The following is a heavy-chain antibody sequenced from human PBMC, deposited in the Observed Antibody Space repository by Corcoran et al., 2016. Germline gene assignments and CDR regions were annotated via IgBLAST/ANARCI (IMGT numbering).Heavy chain of an antibody. V-gene: IGHV4-34*01. J-gene: IGHJ5*02. CDR3: ARWGGSPPEDP. Sequence: QVQVQQWGAGLLKPSETLSLTCAVYGGSFSGYYWSWIRQPPGKGLEWIGEINNSGSTNYNPSLKSRVTISVDTSKNQFSLKLSSVTAADTAVYYCARWGGSPPEDPWGQGTLVTVSS. CDR1: GGSFSGYY. CDR2: INNSGST. D-gene: IGHD1-26*01.